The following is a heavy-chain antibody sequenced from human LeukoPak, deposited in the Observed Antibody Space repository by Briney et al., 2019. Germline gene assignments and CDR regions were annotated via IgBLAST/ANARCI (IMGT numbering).Heavy chain of an antibody. D-gene: IGHD3-22*01. CDR2: IIPIFGTA. J-gene: IGHJ3*02. Sequence: SVKVSCKASGGTFSSYAISWVRQAPGQGLEWMGRIIPIFGTANYAQKFQGRVTITTDESTSTAYMELSSLRSEDTAVYYCARGDYYYDSSDRWDAFDIWGQGTMVTVSS. CDR3: ARGDYYYDSSDRWDAFDI. V-gene: IGHV1-69*05. CDR1: GGTFSSYA.